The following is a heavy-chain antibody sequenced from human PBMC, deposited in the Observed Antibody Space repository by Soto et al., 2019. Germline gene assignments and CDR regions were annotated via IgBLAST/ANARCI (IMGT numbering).Heavy chain of an antibody. CDR2: ISSSSSYT. Sequence: GGSLRLSCAASGFTFSDYYMSWIRQAPGKGLEWVSYISSSSSYTNYADSVKGRFTISRDNAKNSLYLQMNSLRAEDTAVYYCARSQYYDFWSDAFDIWGQGTMVTVSS. V-gene: IGHV3-11*06. CDR3: ARSQYYDFWSDAFDI. CDR1: GFTFSDYY. D-gene: IGHD3-3*01. J-gene: IGHJ3*02.